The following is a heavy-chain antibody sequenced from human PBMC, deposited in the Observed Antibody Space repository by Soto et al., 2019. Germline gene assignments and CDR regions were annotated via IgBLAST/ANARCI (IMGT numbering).Heavy chain of an antibody. CDR3: ALRKSGSYFDF. CDR2: IKQDGSEK. D-gene: IGHD1-26*01. CDR1: GVTCSSFW. J-gene: IGHJ4*02. Sequence: GGSLSLPCAASGVTCSSFWRSWVRQAPEKGLEWVANIKQDGSEKYYVDSVKGRFTISRDNSKNTLYLQMNTLGAEDTALYYCALRKSGSYFDFWGQGSLVTVSS. V-gene: IGHV3-7*03.